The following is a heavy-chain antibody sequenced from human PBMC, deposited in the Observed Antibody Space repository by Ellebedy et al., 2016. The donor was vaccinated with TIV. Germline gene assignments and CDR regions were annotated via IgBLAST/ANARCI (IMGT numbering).Heavy chain of an antibody. V-gene: IGHV4-59*08. CDR2: IYHSGST. CDR1: GGSISSYY. CDR3: ARLRGLSGWLYFDY. Sequence: MPSETLSLTCTVSGGSISSYYWSWIRQPPGKGLEWIGYIYHSGSTNSNPSLKNRVTISVDTSKNQFYLKLNSVTAADTAVYYCARLRGLSGWLYFDYWGQGTLVTVSS. J-gene: IGHJ4*02. D-gene: IGHD6-19*01.